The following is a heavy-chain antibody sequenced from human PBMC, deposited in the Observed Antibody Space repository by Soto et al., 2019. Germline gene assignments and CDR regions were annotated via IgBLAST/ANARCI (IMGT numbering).Heavy chain of an antibody. J-gene: IGHJ4*02. CDR1: GFSFFNYG. D-gene: IGHD3-9*01. CDR3: GKAGGSELRYFDWPEVGV. V-gene: IGHV3-30*18. Sequence: QVHVVESGGGVVQPGTSLTLSCTASGFSFFNYGFAWIRQAPGKGLEWVAVVTYDSSEKYYADSVKGRFTISRDNSKNTVSLQMDSLQHNDSALYYCGKAGGSELRYFDWPEVGVWGQGTLVTVSS. CDR2: VTYDSSEK.